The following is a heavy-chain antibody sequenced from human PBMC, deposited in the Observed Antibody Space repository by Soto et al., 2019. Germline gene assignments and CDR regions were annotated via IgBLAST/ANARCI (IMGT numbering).Heavy chain of an antibody. CDR2: IWYDGSKK. J-gene: IGHJ6*02. CDR3: ARDASYYSLWSGYYPSRNGMDV. CDR1: GFTFSSFG. Sequence: QVQVVESGGGVVQPGRSLRLSCAASGFTFSSFGMHWVRQAPGKGLEWVSRIWYDGSKKSYGDSVKGRFTISRDNSRNTVYWQMNSLRADDTAVYYCARDASYYSLWSGYYPSRNGMDVWGQGTTVTVSS. D-gene: IGHD3-3*01. V-gene: IGHV3-33*01.